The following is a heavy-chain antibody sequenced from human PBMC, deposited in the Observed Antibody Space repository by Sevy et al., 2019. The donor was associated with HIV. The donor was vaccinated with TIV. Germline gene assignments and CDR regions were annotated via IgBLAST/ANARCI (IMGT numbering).Heavy chain of an antibody. J-gene: IGHJ6*02. V-gene: IGHV4-59*01. CDR3: AGGGDFWSGYPYYYYYYGMDV. Sequence: SETLSLTCTVSGGSISSYYWSWIRQPPGKGLEWIGYIYYSGSTNYNPSLKSRVTISVDTSKNQFSLKLSSVTAADTAVYYCAGGGDFWSGYPYYYYYYGMDVWGQGTTVTVSS. CDR1: GGSISSYY. D-gene: IGHD3-3*01. CDR2: IYYSGST.